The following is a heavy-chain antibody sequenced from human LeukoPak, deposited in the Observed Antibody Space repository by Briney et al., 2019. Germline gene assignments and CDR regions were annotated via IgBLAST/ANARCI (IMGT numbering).Heavy chain of an antibody. J-gene: IGHJ5*02. Sequence: SETLSLTCTVSGGSINNYYWSWIRQPPGKGLEWIGYIYHSGSTYYNPSLKSRVTISVDRSKNQFSLKLSPVTAADTAVYYCAREGSSLRPNWFDPWGQGTLVTVSS. V-gene: IGHV4-59*12. CDR1: GGSINNYY. D-gene: IGHD6-6*01. CDR3: AREGSSLRPNWFDP. CDR2: IYHSGST.